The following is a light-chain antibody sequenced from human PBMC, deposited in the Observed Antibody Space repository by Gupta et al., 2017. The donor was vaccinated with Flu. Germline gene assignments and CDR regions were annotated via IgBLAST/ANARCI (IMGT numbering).Light chain of an antibody. V-gene: IGKV3-20*01. J-gene: IGKJ2*01. CDR1: LSVSS. Sequence: PGERATLSCRASLSVSSLAWYLQKPGQAPRLLIYGASSRAAGIPDRFSGSGSGTDFTLTISRLEPEDFAVYYCQQYGSSRGTFGQGTKLEIK. CDR3: QQYGSSRGT. CDR2: GAS.